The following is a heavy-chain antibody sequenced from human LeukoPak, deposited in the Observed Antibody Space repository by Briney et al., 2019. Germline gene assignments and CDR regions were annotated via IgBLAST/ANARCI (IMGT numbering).Heavy chain of an antibody. J-gene: IGHJ4*02. D-gene: IGHD4-11*01. CDR3: AADLPYSNYGPLDY. V-gene: IGHV1-58*01. CDR1: GFTFTNSA. CDR2: IVVGSGNT. Sequence: ASVKVSCKASGFTFTNSAVQWVRQARGQRLEWIGWIVVGSGNTNYAQKFQERVTITGDMSTNTAYLELSSLRSEDTAFYYCAADLPYSNYGPLDYWGQGTLVTVSS.